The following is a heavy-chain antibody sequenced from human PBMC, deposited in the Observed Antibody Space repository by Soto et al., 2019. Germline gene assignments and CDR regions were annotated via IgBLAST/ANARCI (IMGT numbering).Heavy chain of an antibody. D-gene: IGHD4-17*01. CDR2: ISASKGNT. CDR1: GYTFNKYS. Sequence: QGQLVQSGAEVKKPGASVKVSCKASGYTFNKYSISWVRQAPGQGLEWMGWISASKGNTDFTQKFPPRLTMAIHTSTSTAYMELRSLRSDDTAVFYCTRGHGDFAGDFDYWGQGTLVTVSS. V-gene: IGHV1-18*04. CDR3: TRGHGDFAGDFDY. J-gene: IGHJ4*02.